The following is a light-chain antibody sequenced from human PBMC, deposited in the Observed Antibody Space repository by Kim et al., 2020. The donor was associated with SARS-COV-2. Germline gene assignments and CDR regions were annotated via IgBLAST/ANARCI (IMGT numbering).Light chain of an antibody. V-gene: IGLV1-51*01. CDR1: SSNIGNNY. Sequence: GQNVTITSSGSSSNIGNNYVSWYQQLPGTAPKLLIFDNNLRPSGIPDRFSASKSGTSATLDITGLQTGDEADYFCGTWDSRLNSAVFGGGTQLTVL. CDR3: GTWDSRLNSAV. CDR2: DNN. J-gene: IGLJ7*01.